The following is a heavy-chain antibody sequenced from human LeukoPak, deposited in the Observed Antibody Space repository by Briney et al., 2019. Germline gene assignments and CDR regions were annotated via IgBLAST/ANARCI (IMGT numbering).Heavy chain of an antibody. J-gene: IGHJ4*02. CDR2: INHSGST. CDR1: SGSFSGYY. V-gene: IGHV4-34*01. D-gene: IGHD3-22*01. Sequence: SETLSLTCAVYSGSFSGYYWSWIRQPPGKGLEWIGEINHSGSTNYNPSLKSRVTISVDTSKNQFSLKLSSVTAADTAVYYCARGYFGYYYDSSGYGHWGQGTLVTVSS. CDR3: ARGYFGYYYDSSGYGH.